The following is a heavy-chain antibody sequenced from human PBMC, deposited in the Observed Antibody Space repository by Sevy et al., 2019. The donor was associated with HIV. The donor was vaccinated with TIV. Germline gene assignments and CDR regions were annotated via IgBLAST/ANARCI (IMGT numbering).Heavy chain of an antibody. CDR2: VTSDGAK. V-gene: IGHV3-23*01. Sequence: GGSLRLSCAASGLTFTTTGMSWVRQAPGKGLEWVAGVTSDGAKNYADSVRDRFTVSRDNSKNTLYLQLNSLRADDTAVFYCAGGDTTMITDLDYWGQGTLVTVSS. CDR3: AGGDTTMITDLDY. D-gene: IGHD3-16*01. J-gene: IGHJ4*02. CDR1: GLTFTTTG.